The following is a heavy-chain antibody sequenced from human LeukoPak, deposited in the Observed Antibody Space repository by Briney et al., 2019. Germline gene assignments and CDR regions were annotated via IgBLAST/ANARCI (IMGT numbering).Heavy chain of an antibody. V-gene: IGHV4-31*01. CDR2: TDYSGST. Sequence: PSQTLSLTCTVSGGSISSGGYCWSWLRQHPGKGLEWFVYTDYSGSTYYNPSLKSPATMSVDTSKNQFSLKLSSVTAADTAVYYCARRRRDNYYDSSGYYYENYFDYWGQGTLVTVSS. J-gene: IGHJ4*02. CDR3: ARRRRDNYYDSSGYYYENYFDY. CDR1: GGSISSGGYC. D-gene: IGHD3-22*01.